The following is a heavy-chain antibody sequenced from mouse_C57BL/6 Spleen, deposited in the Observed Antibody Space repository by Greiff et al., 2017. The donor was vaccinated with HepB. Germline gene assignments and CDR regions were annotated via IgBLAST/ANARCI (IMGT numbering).Heavy chain of an antibody. Sequence: VQLQESGAELARPGASVKLSCKASGYTFTSYGISWVKQRTGQGLEWIGEIYPRSGNTYYNEKFKGKATLTADKSSSTAYMELRSLTSEDSAVYFCAREVYDYGFAYWGQGTLVTVSA. CDR1: GYTFTSYG. V-gene: IGHV1-81*01. CDR3: AREVYDYGFAY. CDR2: IYPRSGNT. J-gene: IGHJ3*01. D-gene: IGHD2-4*01.